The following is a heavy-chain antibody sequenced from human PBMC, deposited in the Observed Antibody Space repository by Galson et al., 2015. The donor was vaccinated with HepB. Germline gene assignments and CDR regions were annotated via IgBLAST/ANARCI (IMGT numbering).Heavy chain of an antibody. J-gene: IGHJ4*02. V-gene: IGHV3-23*01. CDR3: AKDRVTGGLWYFFDL. D-gene: IGHD2-21*02. CDR1: GFSFRDSA. Sequence: SLRLSCAGSGFSFRDSAMSWVRQAPGKGLEWVGTISNTGAGTFYAASLKGRLTISRDNSKDTVYLEMNSLRAEDTAVYSCAKDRVTGGLWYFFDLWGQGALVIVS. CDR2: ISNTGAGT.